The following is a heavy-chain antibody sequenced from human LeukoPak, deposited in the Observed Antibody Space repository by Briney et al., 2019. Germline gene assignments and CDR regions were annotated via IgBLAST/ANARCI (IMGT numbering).Heavy chain of an antibody. CDR2: INPNSGGT. CDR1: GYTFTGYY. Sequence: ASVKVSCKASGYTFTGYYMHWVRQAPGQGLEWMGWINPNSGGTNYAQKFQGWVTMTRDTSISTAYMELSRLRSDDTAVYYCARAHYDYVWGSYPQAFDIWGQGTMVTVSS. CDR3: ARAHYDYVWGSYPQAFDI. J-gene: IGHJ3*02. D-gene: IGHD3-16*02. V-gene: IGHV1-2*04.